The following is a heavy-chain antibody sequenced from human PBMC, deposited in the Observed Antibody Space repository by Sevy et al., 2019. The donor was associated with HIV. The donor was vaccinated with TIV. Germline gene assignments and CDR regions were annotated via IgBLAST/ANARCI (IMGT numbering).Heavy chain of an antibody. D-gene: IGHD3-22*01. CDR1: GFTFDDYT. Sequence: GGSLRLSCAASGFTFDDYTMHWVRQAPGKGLEWFSGISWNSATIVYADSVKGRFTISRDNAKNSLYLQMNSLRAEDTALYYCAKVPQPRYYYDTIGYLGDGMDVWGQGTTVTVSS. V-gene: IGHV3-9*01. CDR3: AKVPQPRYYYDTIGYLGDGMDV. J-gene: IGHJ6*02. CDR2: ISWNSATI.